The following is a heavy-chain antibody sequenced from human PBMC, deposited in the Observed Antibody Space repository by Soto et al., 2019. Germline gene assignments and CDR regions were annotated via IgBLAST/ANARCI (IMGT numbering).Heavy chain of an antibody. CDR2: IFYSGST. V-gene: IGHV4-39*07. CDR1: GGYIRSSSYY. Sequence: PSETLSLTCTVSGGYIRSSSYYWGWIRQPPGKGLEWIGSIFYSGSTYYNPSLKSRVTISVDTSKNQFSLKLSSVTAADTAVYYCARYKSNYYYGMDVWGQGTTVTVSS. J-gene: IGHJ6*02. D-gene: IGHD1-20*01. CDR3: ARYKSNYYYGMDV.